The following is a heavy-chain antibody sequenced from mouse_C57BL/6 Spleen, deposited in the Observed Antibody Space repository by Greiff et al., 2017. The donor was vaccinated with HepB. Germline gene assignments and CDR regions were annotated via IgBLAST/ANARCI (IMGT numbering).Heavy chain of an antibody. D-gene: IGHD1-1*01. CDR1: GYTFTSYW. CDR2: IDPNSGGT. J-gene: IGHJ4*01. V-gene: IGHV1-72*01. Sequence: QVQLQQPGAELVKPGASVKLSCKASGYTFTSYWMHWVKQRPGRGLEWIGRIDPNSGGTKYNEKFKSKATLTVDKPSSTAYMQLSSLTSEDSAVYYCASPYYYGRSYAMDYWGQGTSVTVSS. CDR3: ASPYYYGRSYAMDY.